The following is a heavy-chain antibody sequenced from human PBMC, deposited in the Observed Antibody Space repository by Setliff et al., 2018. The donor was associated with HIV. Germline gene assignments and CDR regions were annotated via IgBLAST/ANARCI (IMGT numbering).Heavy chain of an antibody. D-gene: IGHD2-15*01. V-gene: IGHV4-59*08. CDR2: IFYTATT. CDR3: ARSGCKGGSCWSHW. J-gene: IGHJ2*01. CDR1: GGSITSHY. Sequence: SETLSLTCTVSGGSITSHYWNWIRQPPGKGLEWIGYIFYTATTNYNPSLRSRVNLSIAMSKNQFFLNLTSMAAADSAVYYCARSGCKGGSCWSHW.